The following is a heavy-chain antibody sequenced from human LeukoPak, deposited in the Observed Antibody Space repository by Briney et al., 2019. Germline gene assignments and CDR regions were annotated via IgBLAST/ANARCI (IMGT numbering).Heavy chain of an antibody. V-gene: IGHV4-34*01. CDR3: ARASYGMDV. CDR1: GGSFSGYY. Sequence: LETLSLTCAVYGGSFSGYYWSWIRQPPGKGLEWIGEINHSGSTNYNPSLKSRVTISVDTSKNQFSLKLSSVTAADTAVYYCARASYGMDVWGQGTTVTVSS. CDR2: INHSGST. J-gene: IGHJ6*02.